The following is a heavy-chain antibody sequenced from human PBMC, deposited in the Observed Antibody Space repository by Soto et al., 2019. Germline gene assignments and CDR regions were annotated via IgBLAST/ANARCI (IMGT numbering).Heavy chain of an antibody. CDR1: GDSINSGAHY. CDR2: ILYSGTT. D-gene: IGHD3-16*01. J-gene: IGHJ4*02. Sequence: QVQLQESGPGLVKPSETLSLICSVPGDSINSGAHYWSWVRQTPGKSLEWIGNILYSGTTHYNPSLESRITISVDTSKNQYSLRLHSVTAADTALYFCARGGSRLEPLDSWGQGTLVTVSS. CDR3: ARGGSRLEPLDS. V-gene: IGHV4-30-4*01.